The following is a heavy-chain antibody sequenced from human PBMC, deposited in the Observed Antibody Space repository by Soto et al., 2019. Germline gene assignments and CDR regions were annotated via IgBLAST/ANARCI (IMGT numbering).Heavy chain of an antibody. CDR2: INPSGYGT. Sequence: ASVKVSCNASGYTFTSYYMHWVRQAPGQGLEWMGIINPSGYGTSYAQKFQGRVTMTRDTSTTTFYMDLSSLRSEDTAVYFCARDAVVVPSALYYFDYWGQGTLVTVSS. V-gene: IGHV1-46*01. J-gene: IGHJ4*02. CDR3: ARDAVVVPSALYYFDY. CDR1: GYTFTSYY. D-gene: IGHD2-2*01.